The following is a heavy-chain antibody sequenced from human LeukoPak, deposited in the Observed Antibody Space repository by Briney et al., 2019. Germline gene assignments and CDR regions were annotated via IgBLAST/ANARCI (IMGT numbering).Heavy chain of an antibody. Sequence: ASVKVSCKASGYTVTSYGISWVRQAPGQGLEWMGWISAYSGNTNYAQKLQGRVTMTTDTSTSTAYMELRSPRSDDTAVYYCARARGNSSGWYIVYWGQGTLVTVSS. CDR1: GYTVTSYG. CDR3: ARARGNSSGWYIVY. V-gene: IGHV1-18*04. CDR2: ISAYSGNT. D-gene: IGHD6-19*01. J-gene: IGHJ4*02.